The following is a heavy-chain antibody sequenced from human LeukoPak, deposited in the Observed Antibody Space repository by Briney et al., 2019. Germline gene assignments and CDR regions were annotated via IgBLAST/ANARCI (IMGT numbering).Heavy chain of an antibody. V-gene: IGHV3-7*01. D-gene: IGHD1-1*01. CDR3: ARDPTTSQGSDAFDI. J-gene: IGHJ3*02. CDR1: GFSFSNYW. Sequence: GGSLRLSCAASGFSFSNYWMGWVRQAPGKGLEWVANIKPDGTEKYYVDSVKGRFIISRDNAKNPLNLQMGSLRAEDTAVYYCARDPTTSQGSDAFDIWGQGTRVTVSS. CDR2: IKPDGTEK.